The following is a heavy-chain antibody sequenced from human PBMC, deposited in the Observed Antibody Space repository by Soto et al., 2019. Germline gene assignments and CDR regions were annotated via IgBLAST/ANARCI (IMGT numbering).Heavy chain of an antibody. V-gene: IGHV4-59*08. J-gene: IGHJ6*03. CDR1: GGSISSYY. D-gene: IGHD1-1*01. CDR3: ARLTTKYYSSYMDV. CDR2: IYYSGST. Sequence: SETLSLTCTVSGGSISSYYWSWIRQPPGKGLEWIGYIYYSGSTNYNPSLKSRVTISVDTSKNQFSLKLSSVTAADTAVYYCARLTTKYYSSYMDVWGKGTPVTAP.